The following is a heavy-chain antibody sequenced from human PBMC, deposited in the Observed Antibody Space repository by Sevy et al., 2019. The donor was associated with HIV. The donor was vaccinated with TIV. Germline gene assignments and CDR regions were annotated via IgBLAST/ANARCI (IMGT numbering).Heavy chain of an antibody. V-gene: IGHV1-2*04. CDR3: ARGAYYYGSGSYYNGGYSDFDY. Sequence: ASVKVSCKASGYTFTGYYMHWVRQAPGQGLEWMGWINPNSGGTNYAQKFQCWVTMTRDTSISTAYMELSRLRSDDTAVYYCARGAYYYGSGSYYNGGYSDFDYWGQGTLVTVSS. D-gene: IGHD3-10*01. CDR2: INPNSGGT. J-gene: IGHJ4*02. CDR1: GYTFTGYY.